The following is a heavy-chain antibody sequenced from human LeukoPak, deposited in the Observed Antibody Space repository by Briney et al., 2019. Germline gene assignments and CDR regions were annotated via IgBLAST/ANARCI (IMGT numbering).Heavy chain of an antibody. CDR1: GFSFDDYG. Sequence: GGSLRLSCAASGFSFDDYGLTWVRQAPGKGLEWDSGINWNGDSTDYADSVKGRFTISRDNAKNSLYLQMNSLRAEDTALYYCARDLRVVITGSFDSWGQGTLVTVSS. CDR3: ARDLRVVITGSFDS. V-gene: IGHV3-20*04. CDR2: INWNGDST. D-gene: IGHD3-22*01. J-gene: IGHJ4*02.